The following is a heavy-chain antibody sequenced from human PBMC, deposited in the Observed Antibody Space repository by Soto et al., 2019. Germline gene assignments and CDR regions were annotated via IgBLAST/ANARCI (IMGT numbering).Heavy chain of an antibody. D-gene: IGHD3-22*01. CDR3: ARGSDYYDSSGYYYEFDY. CDR1: GGSFSGYY. CDR2: INHSGST. Sequence: PSETLSLTCAVYGGSFSGYYWSWIRQPPGKGPEWIGEINHSGSTNYNPSLKSRVTISVDTSKNQFSLKLSSVTAADTAVYYCARGSDYYDSSGYYYEFDYWGQGTLVTVSS. J-gene: IGHJ4*02. V-gene: IGHV4-34*01.